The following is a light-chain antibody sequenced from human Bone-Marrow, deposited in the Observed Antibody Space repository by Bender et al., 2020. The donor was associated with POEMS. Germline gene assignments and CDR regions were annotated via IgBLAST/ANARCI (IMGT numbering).Light chain of an antibody. CDR3: SAYTSSTTLV. V-gene: IGLV2-14*01. CDR1: SSDVGGYNY. J-gene: IGLJ3*02. CDR2: EVN. Sequence: QSALTQPASASGSPGQSITISCTGTSSDVGGYNYVSWYQQHPGKAPKLMIYEVNKRPSGVSNRFSGSKSGNTASLTISGLQAEDEADYYCSAYTSSTTLVFGGGTKLTVL.